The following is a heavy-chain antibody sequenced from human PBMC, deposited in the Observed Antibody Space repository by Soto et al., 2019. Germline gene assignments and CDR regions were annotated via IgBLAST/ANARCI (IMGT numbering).Heavy chain of an antibody. D-gene: IGHD4-17*01. CDR3: AKDAASGDPKAKDYYYYYGMDV. J-gene: IGHJ6*02. V-gene: IGHV3-43*01. CDR1: GFTFDDYT. Sequence: GGSLRLCCAASGFTFDDYTMHGVRQAPGKGLEWVSLISWDGGSTYYADSVKGRFTISRDNSKNSLYLQMNSLRTEDTALYYCAKDAASGDPKAKDYYYYYGMDVWGQGTTVTVSS. CDR2: ISWDGGST.